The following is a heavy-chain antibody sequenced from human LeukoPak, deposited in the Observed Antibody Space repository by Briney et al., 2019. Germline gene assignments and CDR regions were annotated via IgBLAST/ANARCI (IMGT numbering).Heavy chain of an antibody. V-gene: IGHV1-2*02. CDR1: GYTFTGYY. Sequence: ASVKVSCKAPGYTFTGYYMHWVRQAPGQGLEWMGWINPNSGGTNYAQKFQGRVTMTRDTSISTAYMELSRLRSDDTAVYYCARVGSGSYFDYFDYWGQGTLVTVSS. CDR2: INPNSGGT. D-gene: IGHD3-10*01. CDR3: ARVGSGSYFDYFDY. J-gene: IGHJ4*02.